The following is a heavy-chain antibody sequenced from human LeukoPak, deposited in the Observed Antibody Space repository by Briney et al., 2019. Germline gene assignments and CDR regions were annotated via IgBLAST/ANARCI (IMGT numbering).Heavy chain of an antibody. CDR2: IYTSGST. Sequence: PSETLSLTCTVSGGSISSYYWSWIRQPAGKGLEWIGRIYTSGSTNYNPSLKSRVTMSVDTSKNQFSLKLSSVTAADTAVYYCARDSGPFHHGDLHNWFDPWGKGTLVTVSS. CDR3: ARDSGPFHHGDLHNWFDP. D-gene: IGHD4-17*01. CDR1: GGSISSYY. V-gene: IGHV4-4*07. J-gene: IGHJ5*02.